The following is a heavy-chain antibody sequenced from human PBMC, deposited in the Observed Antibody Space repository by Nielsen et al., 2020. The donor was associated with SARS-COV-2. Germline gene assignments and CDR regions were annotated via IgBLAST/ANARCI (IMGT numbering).Heavy chain of an antibody. V-gene: IGHV1-69*13. J-gene: IGHJ3*02. CDR2: IIPIFGTA. Sequence: SVQVSCKASGGTFSSYAISWVRQAPGQGLEWMGGIIPIFGTANYAQKFQGRVTITADESTSTAYMELSSLRSEDTAVYYCARERWLVHAFDIWGQGTMVTVSS. D-gene: IGHD6-19*01. CDR1: GGTFSSYA. CDR3: ARERWLVHAFDI.